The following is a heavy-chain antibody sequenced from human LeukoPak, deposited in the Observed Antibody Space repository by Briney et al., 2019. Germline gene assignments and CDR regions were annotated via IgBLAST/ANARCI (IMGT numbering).Heavy chain of an antibody. J-gene: IGHJ6*03. V-gene: IGHV1-18*01. CDR3: ARGLFVYYYYYYMDV. CDR1: GYTFTSYG. D-gene: IGHD6-6*01. CDR2: INAYNGNT. Sequence: ASVKVSCKASGYTFTSYGISWVRQAPGQGLEWMGWINAYNGNTNYAQKLQGRVTMTTDTSTSTAYMELRNLRSDDTAVYYCARGLFVYYYYYYMDVWGKGTTVTVSS.